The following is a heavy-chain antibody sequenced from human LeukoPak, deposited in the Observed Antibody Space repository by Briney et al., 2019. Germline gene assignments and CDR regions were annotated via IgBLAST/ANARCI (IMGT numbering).Heavy chain of an antibody. D-gene: IGHD6-13*01. V-gene: IGHV3-7*01. CDR2: IKQEGSEK. CDR1: GFTFSSYW. Sequence: GGSLRLSCAASGFTFSSYWMSWVRQAPGKGLEWVANIKQEGSEKYYVDSVKGRFTISRDNAKNSLYLQMNSLRAEDTAVYYCAREEGIAAAAYFDYWGQGTLVTVSS. J-gene: IGHJ4*02. CDR3: AREEGIAAAAYFDY.